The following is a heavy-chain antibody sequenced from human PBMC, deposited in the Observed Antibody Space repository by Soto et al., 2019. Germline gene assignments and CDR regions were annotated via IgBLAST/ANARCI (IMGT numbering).Heavy chain of an antibody. CDR2: ISAHNGNT. V-gene: IGHV1-18*01. CDR3: ARGRYGDY. CDR1: GYGFTTYG. D-gene: IGHD1-1*01. Sequence: QVHLVQSGAEVKKPGASVKVSCKGSGYGFTTYGITWVRQAPGQGLEWMAWISAHNGNTNYAQKLQGRAXXTRDTSTSTAYMELRSLRSDDPAVYYCARGRYGDYWGQGALVTVSS. J-gene: IGHJ4*02.